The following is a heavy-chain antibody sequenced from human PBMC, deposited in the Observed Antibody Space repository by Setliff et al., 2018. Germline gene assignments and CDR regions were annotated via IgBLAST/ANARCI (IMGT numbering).Heavy chain of an antibody. CDR1: NGSISTYY. V-gene: IGHV4-59*01. CDR2: IYYSGST. CDR3: VRGYGSGSYPYSYGMDV. D-gene: IGHD3-10*01. J-gene: IGHJ6*02. Sequence: PSETLSLTCTVSNGSISTYYWSWVRQPPGKGLEWIGYIYYSGSTNYNPSLKSRVTMSVDTSKSQVSLKLSSVTAADTGVYYCVRGYGSGSYPYSYGMDVWGQGTTVTVSS.